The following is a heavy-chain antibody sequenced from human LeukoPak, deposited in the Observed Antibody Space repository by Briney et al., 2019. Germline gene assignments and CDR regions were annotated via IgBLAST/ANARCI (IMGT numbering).Heavy chain of an antibody. Sequence: PGGSLRLSCAASGFTFSSYGMHWVRQAPGKGLEWVAFIRYDGSNKYYADSVKGRFTISRDNSKNTLYLQMNSLRAEDTAVYYCARGVLDSGWYGGFDYWGQGTLVTVSS. CDR3: ARGVLDSGWYGGFDY. CDR1: GFTFSSYG. V-gene: IGHV3-30*02. D-gene: IGHD6-19*01. J-gene: IGHJ4*02. CDR2: IRYDGSNK.